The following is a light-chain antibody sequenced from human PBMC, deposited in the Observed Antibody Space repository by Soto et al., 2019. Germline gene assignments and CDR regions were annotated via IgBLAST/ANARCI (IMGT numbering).Light chain of an antibody. J-gene: IGLJ1*01. CDR2: GNS. CDR1: WSNFGAGYD. Sequence: QSVLTQPASVSGAPGQRVTISCTGSWSNFGAGYDVHWYQQLPGAAPKLIIYGNSNRPSGVPDRFSGSRSGTSASLAITGLQDEDEADYSCQSYDTSLGGSRVFGTGTKLTVL. V-gene: IGLV1-40*01. CDR3: QSYDTSLGGSRV.